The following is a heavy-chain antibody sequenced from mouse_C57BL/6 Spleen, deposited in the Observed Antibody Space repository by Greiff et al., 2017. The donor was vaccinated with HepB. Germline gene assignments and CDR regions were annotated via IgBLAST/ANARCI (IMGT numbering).Heavy chain of an antibody. J-gene: IGHJ2*01. CDR2: IHPNSGST. Sequence: QVQLQQPGAELVKPGASVKLSCKASGYTFTSYWMHWVKQRPGQGLEWIGMIHPNSGSTNYNEKFKSKATLTVDKSSSTAYLQLSSLTSEDSAVYYCAESGYSNHPGDYWGQGTTLTVSS. D-gene: IGHD2-5*01. CDR1: GYTFTSYW. CDR3: AESGYSNHPGDY. V-gene: IGHV1-64*01.